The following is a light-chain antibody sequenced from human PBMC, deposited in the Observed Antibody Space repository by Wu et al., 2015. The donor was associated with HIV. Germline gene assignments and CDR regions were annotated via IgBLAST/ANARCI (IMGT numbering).Light chain of an antibody. CDR3: QHYSS. CDR2: DVS. CDR1: QSVSSSY. V-gene: IGKV3-20*01. Sequence: EIVLTQSPGTLSLSPGERATLSCRANQSVSSSYLAWYQQKPGQAPWLLMYDVSIRATGIPDRFSGSGSGTDFTLTISRLEPDDFAVYYCQHYSSFGGGTKV. J-gene: IGKJ4*01.